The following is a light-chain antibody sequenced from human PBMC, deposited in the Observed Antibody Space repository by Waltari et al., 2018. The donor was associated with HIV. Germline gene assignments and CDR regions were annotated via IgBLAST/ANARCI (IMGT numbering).Light chain of an antibody. CDR2: RNN. CDR3: SAWDSSLGAWV. J-gene: IGLJ3*02. CDR1: SHNVGNQG. V-gene: IGLV10-54*04. Sequence: QAGLTQPPSVSKDLRQTATLTCTGNSHNVGNQGATWLQHPQGHPPKLLSYRNNNRPSGSSERFSASRSRNTASLTITGLQPEDEADYYCSAWDSSLGAWVVGGGTKLTVL.